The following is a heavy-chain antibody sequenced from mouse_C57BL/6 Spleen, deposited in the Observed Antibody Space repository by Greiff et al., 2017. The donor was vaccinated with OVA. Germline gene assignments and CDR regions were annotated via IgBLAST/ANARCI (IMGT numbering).Heavy chain of an antibody. D-gene: IGHD1-1*01. CDR1: GYTFTSYW. J-gene: IGHJ3*01. CDR2: IDPSDSYT. V-gene: IGHV1-59*01. Sequence: VQLQQPGAELVRPGTSVKLSCKASGYTFTSYWMHWVKQRPGQGLEWIGVIDPSDSYTNYNQKFKGKATLTVDTSSSTAYMQFSSLTSEDSAVYYCARNRDYYGSSYWFAYWGQGTLVTVSA. CDR3: ARNRDYYGSSYWFAY.